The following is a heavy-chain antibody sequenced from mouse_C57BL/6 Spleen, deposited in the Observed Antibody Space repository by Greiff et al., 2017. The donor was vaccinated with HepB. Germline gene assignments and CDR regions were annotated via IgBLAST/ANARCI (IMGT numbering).Heavy chain of an antibody. D-gene: IGHD1-1*01. CDR2: IYPGSGST. CDR3: ARLDGSSYDWYFDV. J-gene: IGHJ1*03. Sequence: QVQLKQPGAELVKPGASVKMSCKASGYTFTSYWITWVKQRPGQGLEWIGDIYPGSGSTNYNEKFKSKATLTVDTSSSTAYMQLSSLTSEDSAVYYCARLDGSSYDWYFDVWGTGTTVTVSS. V-gene: IGHV1-55*01. CDR1: GYTFTSYW.